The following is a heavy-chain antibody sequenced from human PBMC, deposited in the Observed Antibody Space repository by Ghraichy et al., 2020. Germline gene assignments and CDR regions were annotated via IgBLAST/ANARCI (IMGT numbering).Heavy chain of an antibody. D-gene: IGHD6-13*01. CDR3: TKGIAAGTSTISYYYNGMDV. V-gene: IGHV3-23*01. CDR2: ISGSGGST. CDR1: GFTFSNYV. Sequence: GGSLRLSCAASGFTFSNYVLSWVRQAPGKGLEWVSGISGSGGSTYYPDSVKRRFTIYRDNSKNTLYLQMNSLRAEDTAIYYCTKGIAAGTSTISYYYNGMDVGGQETTVTVSS. J-gene: IGHJ6*02.